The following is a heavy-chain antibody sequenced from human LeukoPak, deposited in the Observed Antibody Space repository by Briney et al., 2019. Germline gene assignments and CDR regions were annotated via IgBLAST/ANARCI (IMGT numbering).Heavy chain of an antibody. V-gene: IGHV3-9*01. CDR1: GSTFDDYA. CDR2: ISWNSGSI. J-gene: IGHJ4*02. CDR3: ALGAVAGLRHFDY. Sequence: GRSLRLSCAASGSTFDDYAMHWVRQAPGKGLEWVSGISWNSGSIGYADSVKGRFTISRDNAKNSLYLQMNSLRAEDTALYYCALGAVAGLRHFDYWGQGTLVTVSS. D-gene: IGHD6-19*01.